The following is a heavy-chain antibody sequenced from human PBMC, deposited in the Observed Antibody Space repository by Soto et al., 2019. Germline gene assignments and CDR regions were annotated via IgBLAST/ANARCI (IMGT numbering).Heavy chain of an antibody. V-gene: IGHV3-21*01. CDR2: ISSSSSYI. J-gene: IGHJ4*02. D-gene: IGHD3-16*01. CDR1: GFTFSSYS. CDR3: ARGGPMGGSDY. Sequence: GGSLRLSCAASGFTFSSYSMNWGRQAPGKGLEWVSSISSSSSYIYYADSVKGRFTISRDNAKNSLYLQMNSLRAEDTAVYYCARGGPMGGSDYWGQGTLVTVSS.